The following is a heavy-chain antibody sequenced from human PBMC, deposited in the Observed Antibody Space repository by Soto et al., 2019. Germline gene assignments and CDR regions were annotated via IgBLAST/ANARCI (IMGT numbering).Heavy chain of an antibody. V-gene: IGHV3-64*01. J-gene: IGHJ4*02. CDR1: GFTFSSYA. D-gene: IGHD3-3*01. CDR2: ISSNGGST. CDR3: ARDIASVYDFWSGYYRRLGY. Sequence: GGSLRLSCAASGFTFSSYAMHWVRQAPGKGLEYVSAISSNGGSTYYANSVKGRFTISRDNSKNTLYLQMGSLRAEDMAVYYCARDIASVYDFWSGYYRRLGYWGQGTLVTVSS.